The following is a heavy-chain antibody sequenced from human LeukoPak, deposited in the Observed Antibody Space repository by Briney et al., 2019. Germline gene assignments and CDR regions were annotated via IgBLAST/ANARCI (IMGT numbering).Heavy chain of an antibody. V-gene: IGHV4-34*01. D-gene: IGHD3-3*01. CDR1: GGSFSGYY. CDR2: INHSGST. J-gene: IGHJ4*02. CDR3: ARELRSPRHFDY. Sequence: SETLSLTCAVYGGSFSGYYWNWIRQPPGKGLEWIEEINHSGSTNYNPSLKSRVTISVDTSKNQFSLKLSSVTAADTAVYFCARELRSPRHFDYWGQGALVTVSS.